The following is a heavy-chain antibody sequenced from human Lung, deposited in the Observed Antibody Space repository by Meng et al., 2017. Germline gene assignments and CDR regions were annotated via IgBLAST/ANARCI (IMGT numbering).Heavy chain of an antibody. CDR2: INHSGST. V-gene: IGHV4-34*01. J-gene: IGHJ4*02. CDR1: GGSFSDYY. Sequence: QVQLQQWGDGLLKPSDTLSLTCVVSGGSFSDYYWSWIRQPPGKGLEWIGEINHSGSTNYNPSLESRATISVDTSQNNLSLKLSSVTAADSAVYYCARGPTTMAHDFDYWGQGTLVTVSS. D-gene: IGHD4-11*01. CDR3: ARGPTTMAHDFDY.